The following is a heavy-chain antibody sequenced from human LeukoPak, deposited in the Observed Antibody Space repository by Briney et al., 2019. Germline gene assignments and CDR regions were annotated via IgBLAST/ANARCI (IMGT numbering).Heavy chain of an antibody. CDR3: ARREDGFDY. V-gene: IGHV1-69*04. J-gene: IGHJ4*02. CDR2: IIPIFGIA. Sequence: GASVKVSCKASGGTLSSYAISWVRQAPGQGLEWMGRIIPIFGIANYAQKFQGRVTITADKSTSTAYMELSSLRSEDTAVYYCARREDGFDYWGQGTLVTVS. CDR1: GGTLSSYA.